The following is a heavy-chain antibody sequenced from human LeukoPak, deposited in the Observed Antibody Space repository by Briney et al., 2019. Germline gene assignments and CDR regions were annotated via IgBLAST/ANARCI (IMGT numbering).Heavy chain of an antibody. D-gene: IGHD5-12*01. CDR3: ARSGYSGYESDY. CDR1: GYSFTNYW. J-gene: IGHJ4*02. Sequence: GESLKISCKGSGYSFTNYWIAWARQMPGKGLEWMGIVFPADSDTRYSPSFQGQVTISADESISTAYLQWRSLKASDTAMYYCARSGYSGYESDYWGQGTLVTVSS. CDR2: VFPADSDT. V-gene: IGHV5-51*01.